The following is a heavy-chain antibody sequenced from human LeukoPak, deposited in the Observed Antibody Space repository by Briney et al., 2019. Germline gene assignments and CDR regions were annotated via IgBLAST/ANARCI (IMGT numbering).Heavy chain of an antibody. V-gene: IGHV3-7*01. CDR1: GFTFSSYG. CDR3: ARDSSGWYLVYYFDY. J-gene: IGHJ4*02. CDR2: IRQDGSEK. Sequence: PGGSLRLSCAASGFTFSSYGMSWVRQAPGKGLEWVANIRQDGSEKYYVDSVKGRFTISRDNAKNSLYLQMNSLRAEDTAVYYCARDSSGWYLVYYFDYWGQGTLVTVSS. D-gene: IGHD6-19*01.